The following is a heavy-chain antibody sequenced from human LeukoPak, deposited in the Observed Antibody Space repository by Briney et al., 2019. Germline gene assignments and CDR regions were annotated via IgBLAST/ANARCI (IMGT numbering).Heavy chain of an antibody. V-gene: IGHV4-39*07. Sequence: SETLSLTCTVSGGSISRSNYYWGWIRQPPGKGLEWIGSVYNLVTTYHNPSLRSRVTISVDTSKNQFSLKLSSVTAADTAVYYCARGLRYFDWSPQGWFDPWGQGTLVTVSS. D-gene: IGHD3-9*01. CDR3: ARGLRYFDWSPQGWFDP. J-gene: IGHJ5*02. CDR1: GGSISRSNYY. CDR2: VYNLVTT.